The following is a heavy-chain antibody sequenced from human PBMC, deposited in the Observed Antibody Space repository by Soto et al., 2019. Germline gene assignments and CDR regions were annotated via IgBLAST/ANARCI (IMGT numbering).Heavy chain of an antibody. J-gene: IGHJ5*02. Sequence: GASVKVSCKASGYTFTSYGIGWVRQAPGQGLEWMGWISAYNGNTNYAQKLQGRVTMTTDTSTSTAYMELRSLRSDDTAVYYCARAPNTGWGWSRFDPWGQGTLVTVSS. CDR1: GYTFTSYG. CDR3: ARAPNTGWGWSRFDP. D-gene: IGHD6-19*01. V-gene: IGHV1-18*01. CDR2: ISAYNGNT.